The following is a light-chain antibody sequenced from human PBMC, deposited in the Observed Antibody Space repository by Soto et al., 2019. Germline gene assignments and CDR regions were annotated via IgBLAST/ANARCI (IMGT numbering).Light chain of an antibody. J-gene: IGKJ3*01. V-gene: IGKV3-15*01. CDR2: GAS. CDR1: QSISDN. Sequence: EIVMTQSPATLSVSPGERATLSCRASQSISDNLAWYQQKTGQTPRLLIYGASTRPTAVPARFSGSGSGTEFTLTISSLHYEDFAVYYCPQYNNWPLTFGPGTKVDV. CDR3: PQYNNWPLT.